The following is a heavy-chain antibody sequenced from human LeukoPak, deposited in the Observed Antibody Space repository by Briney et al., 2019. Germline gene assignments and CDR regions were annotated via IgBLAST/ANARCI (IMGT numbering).Heavy chain of an antibody. D-gene: IGHD3-22*01. Sequence: VGSLRLSCAASRFTSCSYGMHRVPQTPRKGQEWAVVIWYEGSNKYYADSVKGRFTISSDNSKSTLYLQMNSLRAEDTAVYYCAKGGYYYDSRGYIDYSGQGTLVTVSS. CDR1: RFTSCSYG. CDR3: AKGGYYYDSRGYIDY. J-gene: IGHJ4*02. CDR2: IWYEGSNK. V-gene: IGHV3-33*06.